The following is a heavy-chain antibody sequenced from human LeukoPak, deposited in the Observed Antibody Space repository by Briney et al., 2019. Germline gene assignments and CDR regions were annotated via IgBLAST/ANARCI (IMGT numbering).Heavy chain of an antibody. V-gene: IGHV3-48*03. CDR2: ISSSGSTI. Sequence: GGSLRLSCAASGFTFSSYEMNWVRQAPGKGLEWVSYISSSGSTIYYADSVKGRFTISRDNAKNSLYLQMNSLRAEDTAVYYCAKAGTTWDYMDVWGKGATVTVSS. D-gene: IGHD1-1*01. J-gene: IGHJ6*03. CDR1: GFTFSSYE. CDR3: AKAGTTWDYMDV.